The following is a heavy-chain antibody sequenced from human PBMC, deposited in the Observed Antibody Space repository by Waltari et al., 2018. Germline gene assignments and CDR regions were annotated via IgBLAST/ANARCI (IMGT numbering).Heavy chain of an antibody. V-gene: IGHV3-21*01. CDR2: ISSGSSYI. CDR3: AREWGVMVGTAGFYFDY. CDR1: GFTFSGYA. Sequence: EVQLVGSGGGLVKPGGSLGLSCGACGFTFSGYALNWVRKAPGKGLEWVSSISSGSSYIYYADSVKGRFTISRDNAKNSLYLQMNSLRVEDTAVYYCAREWGVMVGTAGFYFDYWGQGALVTVSS. D-gene: IGHD2-15*01. J-gene: IGHJ4*02.